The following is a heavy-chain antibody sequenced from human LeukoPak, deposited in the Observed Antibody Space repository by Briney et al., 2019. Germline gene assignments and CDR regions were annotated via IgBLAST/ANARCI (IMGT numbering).Heavy chain of an antibody. V-gene: IGHV1-46*01. CDR2: INPGDGGA. CDR3: ARKAPHDTSGWYFDL. D-gene: IGHD3-22*01. Sequence: GASVKVSCKASGYTFTARYIHWVRQAPGQGLEWMGIINPGDGGASYAQKFQGRLTMSRDTSTSTLYMELSSLRSEDTAIYYCARKAPHDTSGWYFDLWGRGTLVTVSS. CDR1: GYTFTARY. J-gene: IGHJ2*01.